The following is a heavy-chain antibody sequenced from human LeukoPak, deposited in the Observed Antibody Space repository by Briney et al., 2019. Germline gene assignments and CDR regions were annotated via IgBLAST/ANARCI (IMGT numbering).Heavy chain of an antibody. D-gene: IGHD2-2*01. CDR1: GGSISSGSYY. V-gene: IGHV4-61*02. CDR3: ARDSLLPSAMGYYYLDV. J-gene: IGHJ6*03. Sequence: PSETLSLTCTVSGGSISSGSYYWSWIRQPAGKGLEWIGRIYTSGSTNHNPSLKSRVTISVDTSKNPFPLTLSSVTAADTALYYCARDSLLPSAMGYYYLDVWGKGTTVTVSS. CDR2: IYTSGST.